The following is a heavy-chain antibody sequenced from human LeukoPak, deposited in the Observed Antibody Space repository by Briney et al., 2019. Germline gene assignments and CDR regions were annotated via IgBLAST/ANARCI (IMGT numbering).Heavy chain of an antibody. Sequence: SVKVSCKASGGTFSSYAISWVRQAPGQGLEWMGRIIPILGIANYAQKFQGRVTITADKSTSTAYMELSSLRSEDTAVYYCARDTDCGGDCSYYGMDVWGQGTTVTVSS. CDR2: IIPILGIA. D-gene: IGHD2-21*01. V-gene: IGHV1-69*04. CDR3: ARDTDCGGDCSYYGMDV. CDR1: GGTFSSYA. J-gene: IGHJ6*02.